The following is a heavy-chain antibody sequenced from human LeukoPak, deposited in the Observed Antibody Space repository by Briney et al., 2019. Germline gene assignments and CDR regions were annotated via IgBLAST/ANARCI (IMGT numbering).Heavy chain of an antibody. CDR2: TYYGSKWSN. J-gene: IGHJ4*02. CDR3: TRGRNSAFDY. CDR1: GDSVSSNGVA. Sequence: SQTLSLTCVISGDSVSSNGVAWNWVRQSPSRGLEWLGRTYYGSKWSNDYALSVKSRITINQDTSKNQFSLQLNSVTPEDTAVYYCTRGRNSAFDYWGQGTLVTVSS. V-gene: IGHV6-1*01. D-gene: IGHD1-14*01.